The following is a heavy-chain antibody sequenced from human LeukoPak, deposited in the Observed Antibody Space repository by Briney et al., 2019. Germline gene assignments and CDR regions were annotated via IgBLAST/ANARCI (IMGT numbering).Heavy chain of an antibody. D-gene: IGHD6-13*01. J-gene: IGHJ4*02. CDR1: GFTFSSYE. CDR2: ISSSGSTI. V-gene: IGHV3-48*03. Sequence: PGGSLRLSCAASGFTFSSYEMNWVRQAPGKGLEWVSYISSSGSTIYYADSVKGRFTISRDNAKNSLSLEMNSLRAEDTAVYYCAREVAAGGTKDFDYWGQGTLVTVSS. CDR3: AREVAAGGTKDFDY.